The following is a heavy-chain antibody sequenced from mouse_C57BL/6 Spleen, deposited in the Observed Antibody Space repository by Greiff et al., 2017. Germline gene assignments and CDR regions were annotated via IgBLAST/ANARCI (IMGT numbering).Heavy chain of an antibody. CDR2: IYPGDGDS. V-gene: IGHV1-80*01. Sequence: QVLLKESGAELVKPGASVKISCKASGYAFSSYWMNWVKQRPGKGLEWIGQIYPGDGDSNYNGKFKGKATLTAEKSASTAYMQLNSLTSEDSAVYFCAVDSSGYAYWGQGTTLTVSS. CDR3: AVDSSGYAY. CDR1: GYAFSSYW. D-gene: IGHD3-2*02. J-gene: IGHJ2*01.